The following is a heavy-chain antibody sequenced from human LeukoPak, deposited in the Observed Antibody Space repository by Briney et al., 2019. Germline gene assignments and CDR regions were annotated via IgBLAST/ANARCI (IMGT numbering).Heavy chain of an antibody. V-gene: IGHV3-9*01. J-gene: IGHJ5*02. CDR3: AKDPSSGLWFGETNWFDP. CDR1: GFTFSNYN. CDR2: ISWNSGSI. Sequence: GGSLRLSCAASGFTFSNYNMNWVRQAPGKGLEWVSGISWNSGSIGYADSVKGRFTISRDNAKNSLYLQMNSLRAEDTALYYCAKDPSSGLWFGETNWFDPWGQGTLVTVSS. D-gene: IGHD3-10*01.